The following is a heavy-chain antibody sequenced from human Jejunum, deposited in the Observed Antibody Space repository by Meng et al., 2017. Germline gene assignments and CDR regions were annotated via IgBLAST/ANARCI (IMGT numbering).Heavy chain of an antibody. V-gene: IGHV4-61*02. D-gene: IGHD3-9*01. CDR1: GGSISSGGSYF. CDR2: IHTSGNT. J-gene: IGHJ2*01. CDR3: ARRILSPVYFDL. Sequence: SETLSLTCTFSGGSISSGGSYFWTWVRQPAGKGLEWIGRIHTSGNTYYNPSLKNRVTISLDTSKFQFSLKLTSVTAADTAVYYCARRILSPVYFDLWGRGTLVTVSS.